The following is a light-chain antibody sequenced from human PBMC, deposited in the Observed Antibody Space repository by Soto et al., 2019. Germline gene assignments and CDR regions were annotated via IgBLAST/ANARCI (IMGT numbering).Light chain of an antibody. CDR3: QQYNIWWT. CDR2: GAS. CDR1: QSVSSN. Sequence: EIVMTQSPATLSVSPGERATLSCRASQSVSSNLAWYQQKPGQPPRLLIYGASTRATGIPARFSGGGSGTEFTLTISSLQSEDFAVYYCQQYNIWWTVGQGTKVEIK. V-gene: IGKV3-15*01. J-gene: IGKJ1*01.